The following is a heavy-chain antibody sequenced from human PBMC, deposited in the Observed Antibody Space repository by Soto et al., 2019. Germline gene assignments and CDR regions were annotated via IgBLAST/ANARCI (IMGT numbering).Heavy chain of an antibody. Sequence: ASVKVSCKASGYTFTSYYMHWVRQAPGQGLEWMGIINPSGGSTSYAQKFQGRVTMTRATSTNNVYMELSSLSSEDTAAYSCARDPRLSEGGMGVWGQGPTVTVSS. J-gene: IGHJ6*02. CDR3: ARDPRLSEGGMGV. CDR2: INPSGGST. V-gene: IGHV1-46*01. D-gene: IGHD2-15*01. CDR1: GYTFTSYY.